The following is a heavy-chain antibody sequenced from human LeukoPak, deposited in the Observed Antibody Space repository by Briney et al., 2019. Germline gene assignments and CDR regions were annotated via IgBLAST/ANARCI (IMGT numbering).Heavy chain of an antibody. CDR3: ARAYQRLGELSLPNY. D-gene: IGHD3-16*02. Sequence: GASVKVSCKASGYTFTAYYIHWVRQAPGQGLEWMGWIHPSTGNPTYAQGFTGRFVFSLDTSVSTTYLQISSLKAEDTAVYYCARAYQRLGELSLPNYWGQGTLVTVSS. V-gene: IGHV7-4-1*02. CDR2: IHPSTGNP. J-gene: IGHJ4*02. CDR1: GYTFTAYY.